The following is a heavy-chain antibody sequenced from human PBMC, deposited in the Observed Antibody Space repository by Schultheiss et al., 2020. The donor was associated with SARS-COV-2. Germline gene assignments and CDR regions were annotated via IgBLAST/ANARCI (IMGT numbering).Heavy chain of an antibody. J-gene: IGHJ4*02. CDR3: ARRQDTATYYEALLDY. CDR1: GGSISSGNNY. CDR2: IYSSGNT. D-gene: IGHD1-26*01. Sequence: SETLSLACTVSGGSISSGNNYWGWIRQTPGQGLEWIGTIYSSGNTYYNPSLESRVTISLDTSKNQFSLKLSSVTAADTAVYYCARRQDTATYYEALLDYWGQGTLVTVS. V-gene: IGHV4-39*01.